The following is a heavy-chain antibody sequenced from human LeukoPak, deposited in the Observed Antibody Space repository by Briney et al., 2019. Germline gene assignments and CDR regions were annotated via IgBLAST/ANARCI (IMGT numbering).Heavy chain of an antibody. Sequence: GGSLRLSCAASGFTFSSYAMSWVRQAPGKGLEWVSAISGSGGSTYYADSVKGRLTISRDNSKNTLYLQMNSLRAEDTAVYYCAKDPMVYPRHYLDYWGQGTLVTVSS. V-gene: IGHV3-23*01. CDR1: GFTFSSYA. CDR3: AKDPMVYPRHYLDY. CDR2: ISGSGGST. D-gene: IGHD2-8*01. J-gene: IGHJ4*02.